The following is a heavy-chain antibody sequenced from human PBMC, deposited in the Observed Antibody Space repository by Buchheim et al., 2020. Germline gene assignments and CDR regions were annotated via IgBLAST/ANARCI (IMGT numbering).Heavy chain of an antibody. CDR3: ARDRGGPTPNHYYGLDV. J-gene: IGHJ6*02. D-gene: IGHD3-10*01. V-gene: IGHV1-2*04. CDR1: GYTFTAYY. CDR2: INVNSGGT. Sequence: QVRLVQSGAEVKKPGASVKVSCKTSGYTFTAYYMHWVRQAPGQGLEWMGWINVNSGGTNYAQNFQGWVTMTRDTSISTDYMELSRLRSDDTAVYYCARDRGGPTPNHYYGLDVWGQGTT.